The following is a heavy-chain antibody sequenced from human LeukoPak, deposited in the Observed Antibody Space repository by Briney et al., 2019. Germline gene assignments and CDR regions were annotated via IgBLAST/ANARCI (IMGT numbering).Heavy chain of an antibody. CDR2: ISAYNGNT. J-gene: IGHJ4*02. CDR1: GYTFTSYG. V-gene: IGHV1-18*01. D-gene: IGHD3-9*01. Sequence: ASVNVSCKASGYTFTSYGINWVRQAPGQGLEWMGWISAYNGNTNYAQKLQGRVTMTTDKPTSTAYMELSSLRSEDTAVYYCARDFGYPQDFDWLPFDYWGQGTLVTVSS. CDR3: ARDFGYPQDFDWLPFDY.